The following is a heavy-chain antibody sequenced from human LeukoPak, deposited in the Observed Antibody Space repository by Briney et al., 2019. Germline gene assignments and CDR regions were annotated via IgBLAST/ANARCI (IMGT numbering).Heavy chain of an antibody. Sequence: GRSLRLSCAASGFTFSHFGMHWVRQAPGKRLEWVAVIWNDGSNEYYADSVKGRFTISRDNSKNTVSLQMNSLRDEDTAVYYCAKDAQRGFDYSNSLEYWGQGTLVTVSS. CDR1: GFTFSHFG. CDR3: AKDAQRGFDYSNSLEY. J-gene: IGHJ4*02. D-gene: IGHD4-11*01. CDR2: IWNDGSNE. V-gene: IGHV3-33*06.